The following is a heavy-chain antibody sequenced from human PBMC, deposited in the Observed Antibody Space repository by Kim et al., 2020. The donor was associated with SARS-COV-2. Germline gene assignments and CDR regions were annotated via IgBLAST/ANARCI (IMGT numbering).Heavy chain of an antibody. V-gene: IGHV3-48*03. D-gene: IGHD3-3*01. CDR3: SRDGLRSVEFDW. J-gene: IGHJ4*02. Sequence: YADSVQARITITRDNAKNSLYLQMNSLRAEDTAIYYCSRDGLRSVEFDWWGQGTLVTVSS.